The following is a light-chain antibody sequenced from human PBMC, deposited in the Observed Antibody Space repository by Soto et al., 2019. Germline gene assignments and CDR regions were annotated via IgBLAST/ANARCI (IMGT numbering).Light chain of an antibody. CDR1: QRISSNY. CDR3: HHYGTSQT. J-gene: IGKJ1*01. CDR2: NKS. V-gene: IGKV3-20*01. Sequence: EIVLTQSPGTLSFFPGERGTLSCRANQRISSNYLAWYQQKPGQAPRLVIYNKSSRATGIPERFSGSGSGTDFTLTISRLEPEDFAVYYCHHYGTSQTFGQGTKV.